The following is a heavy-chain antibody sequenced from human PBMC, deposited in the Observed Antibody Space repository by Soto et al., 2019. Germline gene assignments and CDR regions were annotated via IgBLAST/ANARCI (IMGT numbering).Heavy chain of an antibody. D-gene: IGHD6-13*01. CDR2: IIPIFGTA. J-gene: IGHJ6*02. CDR3: ARDAYIAAAATLEAGDYYYGMDV. CDR1: GGTFSSDA. Sequence: SVKLSFKASGGTFSSDAISWVRHARGQGLEWMGLIIPIFGTANYAQKFQGRVTITADESTSTAYMELSSLRSEDTAVYYCARDAYIAAAATLEAGDYYYGMDVWGQGTTVTVSS. V-gene: IGHV1-69*13.